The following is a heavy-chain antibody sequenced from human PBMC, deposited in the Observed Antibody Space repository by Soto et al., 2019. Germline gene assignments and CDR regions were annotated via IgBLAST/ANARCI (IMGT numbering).Heavy chain of an antibody. V-gene: IGHV3-20*04. CDR3: ARVPHYDILTGPDY. J-gene: IGHJ4*02. CDR1: GFTFDDYG. Sequence: EVQLVESGGAVVRPGGSLRLSCAASGFTFDDYGLTWVRQAPGKGLEWVSGINWNGGSTRYADSVKGRFTISRDNAKNALYLQMNSLRGEDTALYYCARVPHYDILTGPDYWGQGTLVTVSS. CDR2: INWNGGST. D-gene: IGHD3-9*01.